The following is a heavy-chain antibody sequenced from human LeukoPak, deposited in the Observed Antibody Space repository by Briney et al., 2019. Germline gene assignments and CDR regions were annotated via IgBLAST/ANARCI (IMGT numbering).Heavy chain of an antibody. CDR1: GGTFSNHA. CDR2: ILVIFGTT. CDR3: AVGSIVGVNIPRYFDY. D-gene: IGHD3-3*02. J-gene: IGHJ4*03. Sequence: SVKVSCKASGGTFSNHAITWVRQAPGQGLEWMGGILVIFGTTNNAQRLQGRVTITADESTTTAYMELSSLRSEDTAIYYCAVGSIVGVNIPRYFDYWGQGTLVTVSS. V-gene: IGHV1-69*13.